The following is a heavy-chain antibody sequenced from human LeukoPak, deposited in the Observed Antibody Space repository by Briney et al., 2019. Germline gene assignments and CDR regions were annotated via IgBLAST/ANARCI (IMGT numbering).Heavy chain of an antibody. CDR1: GGSFSGYY. D-gene: IGHD4-17*01. CDR3: ARGTMTTVTYYFDY. J-gene: IGHJ4*02. V-gene: IGHV4-34*01. Sequence: PSETLSLTCAVYGGSFSGYYWSWIRQPPGKGLEWIGEINHSGSTNYNPSLKSRVTISVDTSKNQFSLKLSSVTAADSAVYYCARGTMTTVTYYFDYWGQGTLVTVSS. CDR2: INHSGST.